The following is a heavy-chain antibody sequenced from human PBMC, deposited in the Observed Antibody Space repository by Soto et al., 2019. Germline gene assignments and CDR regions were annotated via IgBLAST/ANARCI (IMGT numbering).Heavy chain of an antibody. Sequence: PSETLSLTCAVSGYSISSGYYWGRIRQPPGKGLEWIGSIYHSGSTYYNPSLKSRVTISVDTSKNQFSLKLSSVTAADTAVYYCARXPTSSGWYVPYYYYGMDVWGQGTTVTV. D-gene: IGHD6-19*01. CDR1: GYSISSGYY. J-gene: IGHJ6*02. V-gene: IGHV4-38-2*02. CDR3: ARXPTSSGWYVPYYYYGMDV. CDR2: IYHSGST.